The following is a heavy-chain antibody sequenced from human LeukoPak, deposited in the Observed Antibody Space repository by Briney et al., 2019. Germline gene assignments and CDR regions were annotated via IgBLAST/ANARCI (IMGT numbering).Heavy chain of an antibody. D-gene: IGHD3-22*01. Sequence: LETLSLTCTVSGGSIIGSTSYWGWIRQPPGKGLDWIGIINYSGSTYYNPSLRSRVTISVDTSKNQFSLKLNSVTASDTAVYYCARGYDYWGQGTLVTVSS. V-gene: IGHV4-39*01. J-gene: IGHJ4*02. CDR1: GGSIIGSTSY. CDR2: INYSGST. CDR3: ARGYDY.